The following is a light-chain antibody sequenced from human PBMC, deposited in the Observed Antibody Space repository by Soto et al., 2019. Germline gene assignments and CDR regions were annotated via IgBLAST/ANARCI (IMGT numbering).Light chain of an antibody. CDR2: DAS. J-gene: IGKJ3*01. Sequence: ETVLTQSPATLSLSPGERATLSCRASQSINTYLAWYQQKPGQAPRLLIYDASNRATGIPARFSGSGSGTDFTLTISSLEPEDFAVYYCQQRFTWPSFGPRTKVDVK. CDR3: QQRFTWPS. CDR1: QSINTY. V-gene: IGKV3-11*01.